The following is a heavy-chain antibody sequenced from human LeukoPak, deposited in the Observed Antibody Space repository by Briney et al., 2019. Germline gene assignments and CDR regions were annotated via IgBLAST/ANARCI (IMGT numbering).Heavy chain of an antibody. V-gene: IGHV3-23*01. CDR1: GFTFSSYA. D-gene: IGHD2-8*01. J-gene: IGHJ4*02. CDR2: ISGSGGST. CDR3: AKDRSCTNDICHGDFDY. Sequence: AGSLRLSCAASGFTFSSYAVSWVRQAPGKGLEWVSTISGSGGSTYSADSVKGRFTTSRDNSKNTLYLQMNSLRAEDTALYYCAKDRSCTNDICHGDFDYWGQGTLVTVSS.